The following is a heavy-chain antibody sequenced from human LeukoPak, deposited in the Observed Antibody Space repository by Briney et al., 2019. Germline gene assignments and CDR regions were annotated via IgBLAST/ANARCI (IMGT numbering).Heavy chain of an antibody. CDR3: ARDFFYYYDSSENDY. D-gene: IGHD3-22*01. CDR1: GFTFSSYW. CDR2: ISSSSSYI. V-gene: IGHV3-21*01. J-gene: IGHJ4*02. Sequence: GGSLRLSCAASGFTFSSYWMSWVRQAPGKRLEWVSSISSSSSYIYYADSVKGRFTISRDNAKNSLYLQMNSLRAEDTAVYYCARDFFYYYDSSENDYWGQGTLVTVSS.